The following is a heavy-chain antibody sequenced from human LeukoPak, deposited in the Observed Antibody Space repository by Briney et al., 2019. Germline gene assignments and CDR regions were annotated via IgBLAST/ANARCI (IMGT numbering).Heavy chain of an antibody. CDR3: AKKVGHVYGDYGVGGVY. CDR2: IRYDGSNK. V-gene: IGHV3-30*02. CDR1: GFTFSTYG. J-gene: IGHJ4*02. Sequence: GGSLRLSCAASGFTFSTYGMHWVRQAPGKGLEWVAFIRYDGSNKYYADSVKGRFTISRDNSKNSVYLQMNSLRAEDTAVYYWAKKVGHVYGDYGVGGVYWGEGTLLTVSS. D-gene: IGHD4-17*01.